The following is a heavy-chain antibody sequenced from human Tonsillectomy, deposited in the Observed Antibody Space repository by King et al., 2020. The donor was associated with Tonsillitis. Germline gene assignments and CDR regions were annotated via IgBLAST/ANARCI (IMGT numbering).Heavy chain of an antibody. CDR2: IYYSGST. CDR3: ARSAAVAGSAGAFDY. D-gene: IGHD6-19*01. Sequence: QLQLQESGPGLVKPSETLSLTCTVSGGSISSYYWSWIRQPPGKGLEWIGYIYYSGSTNYNPSLKSRVTISVDTSKNQFSLKLSSVTAADTAVYYCARSAAVAGSAGAFDYWGQGTLVTVSS. V-gene: IGHV4-59*01. CDR1: GGSISSYY. J-gene: IGHJ4*02.